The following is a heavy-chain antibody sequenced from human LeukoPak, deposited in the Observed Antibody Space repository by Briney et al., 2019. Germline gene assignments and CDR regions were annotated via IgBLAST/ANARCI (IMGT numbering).Heavy chain of an antibody. CDR2: ISGSDGST. CDR1: GFTFSTYA. J-gene: IGHJ4*02. V-gene: IGHV3-23*01. Sequence: GGSLRLSCAASGFTFSTYAISWVRQAPGKGLEWVSAISGSDGSTYYADSVKDRFTISRDNSKNTLYLQMNNLRAEDTAVYYCAKMRGYSYGPDYYFDYWGQGTLVTVSS. CDR3: AKMRGYSYGPDYYFDY. D-gene: IGHD5-18*01.